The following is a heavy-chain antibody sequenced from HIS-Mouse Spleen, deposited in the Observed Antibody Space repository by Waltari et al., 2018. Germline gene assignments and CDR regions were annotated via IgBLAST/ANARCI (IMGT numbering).Heavy chain of an antibody. CDR1: GGSFSGYY. Sequence: QVQLQQWGAGLLKPSETLSLTCAVYGGSFSGYYWSWIRQPPGKGLEWIGKINHSGRTISNPSLKSQVTISVDTSKNKFSLKLSSGTAADTAVYYCARVRTGDPSYWYFDLWGRGTLVTVSS. J-gene: IGHJ2*01. V-gene: IGHV4-34*01. CDR3: ARVRTGDPSYWYFDL. D-gene: IGHD7-27*01. CDR2: INHSGRT.